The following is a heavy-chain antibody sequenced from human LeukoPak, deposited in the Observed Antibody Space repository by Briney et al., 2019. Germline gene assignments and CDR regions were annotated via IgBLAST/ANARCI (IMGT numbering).Heavy chain of an antibody. D-gene: IGHD3-3*01. J-gene: IGHJ5*02. V-gene: IGHV5-51*01. Sequence: GESLKISCKGSGYSFTSYWIGWVRQMPGKGLEWMGIIYPGDSDTRYSLSSQGQVTISADKSISTAYLQWSSLKASDTAMYYCARNDFWSASWFDPWGQGTLVTVSS. CDR1: GYSFTSYW. CDR2: IYPGDSDT. CDR3: ARNDFWSASWFDP.